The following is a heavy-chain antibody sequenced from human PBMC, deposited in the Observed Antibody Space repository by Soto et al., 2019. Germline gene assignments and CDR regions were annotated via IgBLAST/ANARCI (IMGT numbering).Heavy chain of an antibody. V-gene: IGHV4-59*08. CDR2: IYYSGST. Sequence: SETLSLTCTVSGGSISSYYWSWIRQPPGKGLEWIGYIYYSGSTNYNPSLKSRVTISVDTSKNQFSLKLSSVTAADTAVYYCARKMYYYDSSGYYHFLLVYWGQGSLVTVSS. CDR3: ARKMYYYDSSGYYHFLLVY. D-gene: IGHD3-22*01. J-gene: IGHJ4*02. CDR1: GGSISSYY.